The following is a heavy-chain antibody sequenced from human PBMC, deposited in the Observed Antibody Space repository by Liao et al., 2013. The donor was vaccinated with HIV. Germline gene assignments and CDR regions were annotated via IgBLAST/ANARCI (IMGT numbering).Heavy chain of an antibody. CDR2: INHSGST. Sequence: QVQLQQWGAGLLKPSETLSLTCAVYGGSFSGYSWTWIRQPPGKGLEWIGEINHSGSTNYNPSLKSRVTISVDTSKKQFSLKLSSVTAADTAVYYCARGSDYSDSSGYDYWGQGTLVTVSS. D-gene: IGHD3-22*01. V-gene: IGHV4-34*01. CDR3: ARGSDYSDSSGYDY. J-gene: IGHJ4*02. CDR1: GGSFSGYS.